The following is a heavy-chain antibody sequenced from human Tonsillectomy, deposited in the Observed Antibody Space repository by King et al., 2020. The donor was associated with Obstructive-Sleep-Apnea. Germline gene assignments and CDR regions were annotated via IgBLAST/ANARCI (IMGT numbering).Heavy chain of an antibody. D-gene: IGHD4-23*01. CDR1: GYTFTSYD. CDR3: SSTVVTLGAPDDY. V-gene: IGHV1-8*01. CDR2: MSPNSGNT. J-gene: IGHJ4*02. Sequence: VQLVQSGAEVKKPGASVKVSCRASGYTFTSYDINWGRQATGQGLEWVGRMSPNSGNTGYAQKFQGRVTMTRNTSISTAYMELSSLRSEDTAVYYCSSTVVTLGAPDDYWGQGTLVTVSS.